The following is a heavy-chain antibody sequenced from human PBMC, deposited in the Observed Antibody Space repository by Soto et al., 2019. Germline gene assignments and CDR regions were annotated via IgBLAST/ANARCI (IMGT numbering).Heavy chain of an antibody. J-gene: IGHJ6*02. V-gene: IGHV3-30-3*01. CDR1: GFTFSSYA. CDR3: ARDHDYGILFYYGMDV. CDR2: ISYDGNKK. Sequence: PGGSLRLSCAASGFTFSSYAMHWVRQAPGKGLEWVAVISYDGNKKYYADSVKGRFTISRDNSKNTLSLQMNSLRTEDTAVYYCARDHDYGILFYYGMDVWGQGTTVTVSS. D-gene: IGHD4-17*01.